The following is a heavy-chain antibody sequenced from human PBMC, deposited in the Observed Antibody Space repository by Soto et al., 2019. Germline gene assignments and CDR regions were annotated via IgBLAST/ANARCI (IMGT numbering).Heavy chain of an antibody. CDR3: ARVYMVRGTIIRYFDY. CDR2: IYHSGST. J-gene: IGHJ4*02. CDR1: GGSISSSNW. Sequence: QVQLQESGPGLVKPSETLSLTCAVSGGSISSSNWWSWVRQPPGKGLEWIGKIYHSGSTNYNPSLKSRVTISVDNSKNQFSLKLSSVTAADTAVYYCARVYMVRGTIIRYFDYWGQGTLVTVSS. D-gene: IGHD3-10*01. V-gene: IGHV4-4*02.